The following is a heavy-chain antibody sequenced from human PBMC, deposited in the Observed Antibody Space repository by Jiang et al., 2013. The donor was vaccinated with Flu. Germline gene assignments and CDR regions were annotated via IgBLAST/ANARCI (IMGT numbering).Heavy chain of an antibody. V-gene: IGHV4-39*01. Sequence: LSLTCTVSGDSISSSSYYWGWIRQPPGKGLEWIGSIHYSGSTHYNPSLKSRVTISVDTSKNQFSLKLSSVTAADTAVYYCARRAYSSSWYLDYWGQGTLVTVSS. CDR3: ARRAYSSSWYLDY. J-gene: IGHJ4*02. CDR1: GDSISSSSYY. D-gene: IGHD6-13*01. CDR2: IHYSGST.